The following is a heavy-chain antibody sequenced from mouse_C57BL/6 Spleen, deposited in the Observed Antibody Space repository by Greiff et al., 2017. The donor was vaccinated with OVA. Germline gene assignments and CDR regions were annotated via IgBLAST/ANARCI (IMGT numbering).Heavy chain of an antibody. CDR2: IHPNSGST. V-gene: IGHV1-64*01. CDR3: ARTYDEGDYAMDY. CDR1: GYTFTSYW. D-gene: IGHD2-12*01. Sequence: QVQLQQPGAELVKPGASVKLSCKASGYTFTSYWMHWVKQRPGQGLEWIGMIHPNSGSTNYNEKFKSKATLTVDKSSSTAYMQLSSLTSDDSAVYYCARTYDEGDYAMDYWGQGTSVTVSS. J-gene: IGHJ4*01.